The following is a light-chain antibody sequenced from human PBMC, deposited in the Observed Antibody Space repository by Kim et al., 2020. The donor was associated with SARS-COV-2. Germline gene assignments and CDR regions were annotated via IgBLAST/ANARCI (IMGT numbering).Light chain of an antibody. CDR2: DAS. CDR3: QQGSNWPRT. Sequence: EIVLTQSPATLSLSPGERATLSCRASQSVSSYLAWYQQKPGQAPRLLIYDASNRATGIPARFSGSRSETDFTLTISSLEPEDFAVYYCQQGSNWPRTFGQGTKVDIK. CDR1: QSVSSY. V-gene: IGKV3-11*01. J-gene: IGKJ1*01.